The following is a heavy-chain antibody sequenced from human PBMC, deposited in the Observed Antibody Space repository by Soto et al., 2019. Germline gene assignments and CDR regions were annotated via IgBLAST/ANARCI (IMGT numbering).Heavy chain of an antibody. J-gene: IGHJ5*02. CDR3: ARGYCSSTICYIWDNWFDP. D-gene: IGHD2-2*02. Sequence: QVQLQESGPGLVKPSETLSLTCTVSGGSISSYYWSWIRQPPGKGLEWIGYIYYSGRTNYNPSLKCPVTISVDTSKTLFSLKLSSVTAADTAVYYCARGYCSSTICYIWDNWFDPWGQGTLVTVSS. CDR2: IYYSGRT. CDR1: GGSISSYY. V-gene: IGHV4-59*01.